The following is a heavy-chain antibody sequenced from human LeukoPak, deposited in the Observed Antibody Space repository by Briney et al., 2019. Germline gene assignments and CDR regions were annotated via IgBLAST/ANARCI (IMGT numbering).Heavy chain of an antibody. Sequence: SQTLSLTCTVSGGSINSGSYYWTWIRQPAGKGLEWIGRIYTGGNTNSNPSLKSRVTISVDTSKNQFSLKLSSVTAADTAVYYCASGSSFDHWGQGTLFTVSS. CDR1: GGSINSGSYY. D-gene: IGHD3-10*01. V-gene: IGHV4-61*02. J-gene: IGHJ4*02. CDR2: IYTGGNT. CDR3: ASGSSFDH.